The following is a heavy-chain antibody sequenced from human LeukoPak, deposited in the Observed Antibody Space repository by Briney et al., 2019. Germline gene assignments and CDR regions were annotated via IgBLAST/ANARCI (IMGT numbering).Heavy chain of an antibody. CDR3: AKDTSIGRYCTIGLCSPFDY. D-gene: IGHD2-8*01. V-gene: IGHV3-23*01. J-gene: IGHJ4*02. Sequence: GGSLRLSCAASGFTFSSYAVSWVRQAPGKGLEWISAISDSGGSTYDADSVKGRFTISRDNSKNTLYLQMNSLRAEDTAVYYCAKDTSIGRYCTIGLCSPFDYWGQGTLVTVSS. CDR1: GFTFSSYA. CDR2: ISDSGGST.